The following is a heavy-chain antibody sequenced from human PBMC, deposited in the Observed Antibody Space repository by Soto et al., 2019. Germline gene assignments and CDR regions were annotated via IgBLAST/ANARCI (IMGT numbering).Heavy chain of an antibody. CDR1: GFTFSSYA. CDR3: AKDRFSFGELLLHDLAY. Sequence: GGSLRLSCAASGFTFSSYAMSWVRQAPGKGLEWVSAISGSGGSTYYADSVKGRFTISRDNSKNTLYPQMNSLRAEDTAVYYCAKDRFSFGELLLHDLAYSGQGTLATVSS. D-gene: IGHD3-10*01. J-gene: IGHJ4*02. CDR2: ISGSGGST. V-gene: IGHV3-23*01.